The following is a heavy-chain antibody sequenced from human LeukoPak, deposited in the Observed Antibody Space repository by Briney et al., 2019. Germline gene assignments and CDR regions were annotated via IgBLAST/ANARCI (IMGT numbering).Heavy chain of an antibody. J-gene: IGHJ4*02. CDR2: IFGSGSS. D-gene: IGHD2-8*02. Sequence: SETLSLTCTVSGGSISSHLWSWIRQPAGKGLEWIGRIFGSGSSSYNPSLESRVTMSVDTSKNQFSLKLSSVTAADTAVYYCAGHHPRNTVDFWGQGTLVTVSS. CDR3: AGHHPRNTVDF. V-gene: IGHV4-4*07. CDR1: GGSISSHL.